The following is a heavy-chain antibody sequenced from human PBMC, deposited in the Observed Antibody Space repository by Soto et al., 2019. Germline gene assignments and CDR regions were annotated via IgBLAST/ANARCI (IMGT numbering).Heavy chain of an antibody. CDR2: IYTSGST. CDR3: AREDLGYQLLSNNPGRYYYGMDV. J-gene: IGHJ6*02. V-gene: IGHV4-4*07. Sequence: SETLSLTCTVSGGSISSYYWSWIRQPAGKGLEWIGRIYTSGSTNYNPSLKSRVTMSVDTSKNQFSLKLSSVTAADTVVYYCAREDLGYQLLSNNPGRYYYGMDVWGQGTTVTVSS. D-gene: IGHD2-2*01. CDR1: GGSISSYY.